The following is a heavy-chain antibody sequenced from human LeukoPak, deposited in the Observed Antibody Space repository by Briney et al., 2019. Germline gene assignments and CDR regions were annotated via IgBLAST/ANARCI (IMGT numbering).Heavy chain of an antibody. CDR3: ARDQEGFDY. V-gene: IGHV1-46*01. CDR1: GYTFTSNY. J-gene: IGHJ4*02. Sequence: GASVKVSCKASGYTFTSNYIHWVRQAPGQGLEWMGMIYPRDGSTSYAQKFQGRVTVTRDTSTSTVHMELSGLRSEDTAVYYCARDQEGFDYWGQGTLGTVSS. CDR2: IYPRDGST.